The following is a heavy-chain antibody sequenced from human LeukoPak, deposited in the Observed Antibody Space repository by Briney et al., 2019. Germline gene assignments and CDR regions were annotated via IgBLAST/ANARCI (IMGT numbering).Heavy chain of an antibody. CDR2: ISDSWST. CDR1: GGSSSSSSYY. J-gene: IGHJ4*02. V-gene: IGHV4-39*01. D-gene: IGHD6-13*01. CDR3: ARMSQAAAWYYFDY. Sequence: PSETLSLTCTVSGGSSSSSSYYWGWIRQPPGKGLEWIRSISDSWSTYYNPSLKSRVTISVDTSKSQFSLKLSSVTAADTAVYYCARMSQAAAWYYFDYWGQGTLVTVSS.